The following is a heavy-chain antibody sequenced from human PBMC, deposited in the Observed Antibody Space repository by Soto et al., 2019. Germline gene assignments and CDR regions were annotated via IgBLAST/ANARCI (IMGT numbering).Heavy chain of an antibody. CDR2: FDPEDGET. CDR3: ATLTGNTAMVFYYYGMDV. D-gene: IGHD5-18*01. CDR1: GYTLTELS. Sequence: ASVKVSCKVSGYTLTELSMHWVRQAPGKGLEWMGGFDPEDGETIYAQKFQGRVTMTEDTSTDTAYMELSSLRSEDTAVYYCATLTGNTAMVFYYYGMDVWGQGTTVTVSS. J-gene: IGHJ6*02. V-gene: IGHV1-24*01.